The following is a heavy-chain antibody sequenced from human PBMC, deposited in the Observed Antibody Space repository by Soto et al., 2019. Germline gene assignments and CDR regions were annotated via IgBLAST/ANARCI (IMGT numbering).Heavy chain of an antibody. V-gene: IGHV3-23*01. Sequence: GGSLRLSCAASGFTFSSYAMSWVRQAPGKGLEWVSAISGSGGSTYYADSVKGRFTISRDNSKNTLYLQMNSLRAEDTAVYYCAKDPFYYDSSGRTGDWFDPWGQGTLVTVSS. J-gene: IGHJ5*02. D-gene: IGHD3-22*01. CDR2: ISGSGGST. CDR1: GFTFSSYA. CDR3: AKDPFYYDSSGRTGDWFDP.